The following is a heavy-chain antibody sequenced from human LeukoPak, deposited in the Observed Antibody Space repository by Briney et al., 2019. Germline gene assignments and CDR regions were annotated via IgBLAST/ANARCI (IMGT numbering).Heavy chain of an antibody. D-gene: IGHD2-21*01. CDR1: GYTFTSYG. V-gene: IGHV7-4-1*02. CDR2: INTNTGDS. CDR3: VRQYCGENTCRYRTYFDY. Sequence: GASVKVSCKASGYTFTSYGISWVRQAPGQGLEWMGWINTNTGDSMYAQAFTGRFVFSLDTSVTTAYLQINSLKGEDTAVYYCVRQYCGENTCRYRTYFDYWGQGTLVTVSS. J-gene: IGHJ4*02.